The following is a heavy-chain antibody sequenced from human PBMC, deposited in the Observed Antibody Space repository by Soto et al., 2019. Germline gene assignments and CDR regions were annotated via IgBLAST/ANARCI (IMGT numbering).Heavy chain of an antibody. V-gene: IGHV4-61*01. CDR1: GGSVSSGSNY. CDR3: AIGYDFWSGYVMGWFDP. J-gene: IGHJ5*02. D-gene: IGHD3-3*01. CDR2: IYYSGST. Sequence: LSDTLSLTCTVSGGSVSSGSNYWSWIRQPPGKGQEWIGYIYYSGSTNYNPSLKSRVTISVDTSKNQCSLKLSSVTAADTGVYYCAIGYDFWSGYVMGWFDPWGQGTLVTVSS.